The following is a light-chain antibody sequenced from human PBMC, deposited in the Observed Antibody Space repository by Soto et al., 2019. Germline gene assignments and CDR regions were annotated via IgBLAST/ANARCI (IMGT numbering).Light chain of an antibody. CDR3: MQTLQNPLT. CDR1: QSLMHTDGKTH. CDR2: ELS. V-gene: IGKV2D-29*01. Sequence: DILMTQSPLSLSVTLGQPASISCKSSQSLMHTDGKTHLYWYLQRPGQPPQLLIYELSNRFSGVPDRFSGSGSGTDFSLKISRVEAEDAGVYYCMQTLQNPLTVGGGTKVDIK. J-gene: IGKJ4*01.